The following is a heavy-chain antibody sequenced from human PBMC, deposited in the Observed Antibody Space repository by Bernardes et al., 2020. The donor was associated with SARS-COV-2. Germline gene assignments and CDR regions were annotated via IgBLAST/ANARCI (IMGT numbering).Heavy chain of an antibody. CDR2: ISSGSSYI. Sequence: GSLRLSCAASGFTFSSYSMNWVRQAPGKGLEWVSSISSGSSYIFYADSVKGRFTISRDNAKNSLSLQMNSLRAEDTAMYYCARSFSGSYAFDIWGQGTMVTVSS. CDR1: GFTFSSYS. V-gene: IGHV3-21*01. CDR3: ARSFSGSYAFDI. D-gene: IGHD3-10*01. J-gene: IGHJ3*02.